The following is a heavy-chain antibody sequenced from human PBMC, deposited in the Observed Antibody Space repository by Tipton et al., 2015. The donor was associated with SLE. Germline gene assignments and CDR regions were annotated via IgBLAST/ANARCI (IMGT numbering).Heavy chain of an antibody. CDR3: AREITIFGVDDPAFDY. Sequence: TLSLTCTVSGGSISSGGYYWSWIRQHPGKGLEWIGYIYYSGSTYYNPSLKSRVTISVDTSKNQFSLKLSSVTAADTAMYYCAREITIFGVDDPAFDYWGQGTLVTVSS. J-gene: IGHJ4*02. CDR1: GGSISSGGYY. D-gene: IGHD3-3*01. CDR2: IYYSGST. V-gene: IGHV4-31*03.